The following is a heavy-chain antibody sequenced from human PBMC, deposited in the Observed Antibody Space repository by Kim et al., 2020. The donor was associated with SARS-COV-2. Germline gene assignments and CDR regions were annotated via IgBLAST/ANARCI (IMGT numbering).Heavy chain of an antibody. CDR3: ARVYGDYDYYFDY. V-gene: IGHV3-7*04. D-gene: IGHD4-17*01. J-gene: IGHJ4*02. Sequence: YVDSVQGPFTISSDNAKNSLYLQMDSRRAEDTAVYYCARVYGDYDYYFDYWGQGTLVTVSS.